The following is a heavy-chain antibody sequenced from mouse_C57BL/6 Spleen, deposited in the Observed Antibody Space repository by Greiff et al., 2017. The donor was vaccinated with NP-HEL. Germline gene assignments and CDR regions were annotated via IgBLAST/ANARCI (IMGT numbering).Heavy chain of an antibody. J-gene: IGHJ3*01. CDR1: GYSFTGYY. CDR2: IYPYNGVS. Sequence: EVMLVESGPELVKPGASVKISCKASGYSFTGYYMHWVKQSHGNILDWIGYIYPYNGVSSYNQKFKGKATLTVDKSSSTAYMELRSLTSEDSAVYYCARESYDYDEGVFAYWGQGTLVTVSA. CDR3: ARESYDYDEGVFAY. D-gene: IGHD2-4*01. V-gene: IGHV1-31*01.